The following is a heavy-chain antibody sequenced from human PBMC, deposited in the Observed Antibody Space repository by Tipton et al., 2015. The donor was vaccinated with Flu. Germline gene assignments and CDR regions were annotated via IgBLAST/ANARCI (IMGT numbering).Heavy chain of an antibody. CDR1: GFTFSTYW. V-gene: IGHV3-7*03. CDR2: INQGGSVK. CDR3: ARQIGGGDCY. D-gene: IGHD2-21*01. J-gene: IGHJ4*02. Sequence: SLRLSCAASGFTFSTYWMTWVRQAPGKGLEWVANINQGGSVKYYVDSVKGRFTISRDNAKNSLYLQMNSLRADDTAVYYCARQIGGGDCYWGQGALVTVSS.